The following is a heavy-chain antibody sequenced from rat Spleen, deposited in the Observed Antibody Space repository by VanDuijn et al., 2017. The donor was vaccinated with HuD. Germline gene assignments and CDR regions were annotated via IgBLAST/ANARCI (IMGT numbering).Heavy chain of an antibody. Sequence: EVQLQESGPGLVNPSQSLSLTCSVTGYSITSIYWGWIRKFPGNKMEWMGYISYSGSTSYNPSLKSRISISRDTSKNQFFLQLNSVTTEDTATYYCARFAMGITKLFDYWGQGVMVTVSS. CDR3: ARFAMGITKLFDY. J-gene: IGHJ2*01. CDR2: ISYSGST. V-gene: IGHV3-1*01. CDR1: GYSITSIY. D-gene: IGHD1-9*01.